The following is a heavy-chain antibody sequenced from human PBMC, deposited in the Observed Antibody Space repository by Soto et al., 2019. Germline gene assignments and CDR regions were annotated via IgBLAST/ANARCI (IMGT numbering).Heavy chain of an antibody. CDR1: GGSISSYY. Sequence: QVQLQESGPGLVKPSETLSLTCTVSGGSISSYYCSLIRKPPGKGLEWIVYTYYRGSTNYPPSPTSRVTRSVETSKTEFSAQRSSLPAADTAVYYCARLILSHTDRFDTSGQGPLVTVSS. CDR2: TYYRGST. J-gene: IGHJ5*02. V-gene: IGHV4-59*08. CDR3: ARLILSHTDRFDT. D-gene: IGHD2-15*01.